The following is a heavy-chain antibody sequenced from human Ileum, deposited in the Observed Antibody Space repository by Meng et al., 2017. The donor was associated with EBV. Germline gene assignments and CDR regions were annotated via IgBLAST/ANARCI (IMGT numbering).Heavy chain of an antibody. CDR3: ARGHFRGSSWFDY. Sequence: QVHLVQSRAEVXXXXXSVKVSXKASGYTFTSFYLNWVRQAPGQGLEWMGIINPSGGTTSDAQKFQGRVTMTRDTSTSTVYMELSSLRPEDTAVYYCARGHFRGSSWFDYWGQGTLVTVSS. D-gene: IGHD6-13*01. J-gene: IGHJ4*02. CDR1: GYTFTSFY. V-gene: IGHV1-46*03. CDR2: INPSGGTT.